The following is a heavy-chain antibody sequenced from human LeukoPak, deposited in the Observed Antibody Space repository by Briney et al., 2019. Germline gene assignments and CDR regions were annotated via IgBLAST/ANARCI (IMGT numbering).Heavy chain of an antibody. CDR1: GSTFSNAW. CDR2: IKSKTDGGTT. CDR3: TSDVGNRGFGDYFYGMDV. V-gene: IGHV3-15*01. D-gene: IGHD1-14*01. J-gene: IGHJ6*02. Sequence: GGSLRLSCAASGSTFSNAWMSWVRQAPGKGLEWVGRIKSKTDGGTTDYAAPVKGRFTISRDDSKTSLFLQMSSLKTEDTAVYYCTSDVGNRGFGDYFYGMDVWGQGTTVTVSS.